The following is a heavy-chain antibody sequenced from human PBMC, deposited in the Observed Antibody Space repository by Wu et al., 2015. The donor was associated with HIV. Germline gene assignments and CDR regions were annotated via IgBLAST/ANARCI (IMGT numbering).Heavy chain of an antibody. D-gene: IGHD1-7*01. Sequence: QVQLVQSGAEVKKPGSSVKISCTASGDHFISYTVSWVRQVPGQGLEWMGGIIPLFGTTNSAQKFQGRVTITTDESTNTAYMELSSLRSEDTAVYYCTKDGPSGTSNFDFWGQGTLVTVSS. J-gene: IGHJ4*02. CDR2: IIPLFGTT. V-gene: IGHV1-69*05. CDR1: GDHFISYT. CDR3: TKDGPSGTSNFDF.